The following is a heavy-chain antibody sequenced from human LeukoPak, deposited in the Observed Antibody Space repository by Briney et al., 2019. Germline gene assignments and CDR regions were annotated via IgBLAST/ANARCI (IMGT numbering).Heavy chain of an antibody. J-gene: IGHJ4*02. CDR3: ARPYYDSSGYFSGFDY. V-gene: IGHV4-39*01. CDR2: IYYSGST. D-gene: IGHD3-22*01. Sequence: SETLSLTCTVSGGSISSSSYYWGWIRQPPGKGLEWIGSIYYSGSTYYNPSLKSRVTISVDTSKNQFSLKLSTVTAADTAVYYCARPYYDSSGYFSGFDYWGRETLVTVSS. CDR1: GGSISSSSYY.